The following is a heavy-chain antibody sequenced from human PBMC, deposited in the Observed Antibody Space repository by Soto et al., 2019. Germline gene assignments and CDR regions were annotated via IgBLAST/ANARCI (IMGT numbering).Heavy chain of an antibody. CDR3: AREGPYCSGGSCSPDNWFDP. D-gene: IGHD2-15*01. J-gene: IGHJ5*02. Sequence: LSLTCTVSGGSISSYYWSWIRQPPGKGLEWIGYIYYSGSTNYNPSLKSRVTISVDTSKNQFSLKLSSVTAADTAVYYCAREGPYCSGGSCSPDNWFDPWGQGTLVTVSS. CDR1: GGSISSYY. CDR2: IYYSGST. V-gene: IGHV4-59*01.